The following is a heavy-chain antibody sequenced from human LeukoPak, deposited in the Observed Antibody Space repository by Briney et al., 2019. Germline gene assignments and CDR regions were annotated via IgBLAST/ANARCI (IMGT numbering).Heavy chain of an antibody. D-gene: IGHD1-26*01. V-gene: IGHV4-4*07. CDR1: GGSISSYY. CDR2: IYTGGST. Sequence: PSETLALTCTVSGGSISSYYWSWIRQPAGKGLEWIGRIYTGGSTNYNPSLKSRVTMSVDTSKKQFSLKLSSVTAADTAVYYCARVYSGSYLAYFDYWGQGTLVTVSS. J-gene: IGHJ4*02. CDR3: ARVYSGSYLAYFDY.